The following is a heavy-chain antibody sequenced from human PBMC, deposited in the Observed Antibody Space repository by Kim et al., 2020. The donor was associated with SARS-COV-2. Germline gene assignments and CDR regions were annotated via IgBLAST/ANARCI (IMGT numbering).Heavy chain of an antibody. Sequence: SETLSLTCTVSGGSISSYYWSWIRQPPGKGLEWIGYIYYSGSTNYNPSLKSRVTISVDTSKNQFSLKLSSVTAADTAVYYCARDSWARSGSYLEHYYYGMSVWGQGTTVTVSS. CDR1: GGSISSYY. J-gene: IGHJ6*02. D-gene: IGHD1-26*01. CDR3: ARDSWARSGSYLEHYYYGMSV. V-gene: IGHV4-59*01. CDR2: IYYSGST.